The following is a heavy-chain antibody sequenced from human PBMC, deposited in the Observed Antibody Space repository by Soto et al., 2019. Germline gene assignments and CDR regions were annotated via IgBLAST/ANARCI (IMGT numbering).Heavy chain of an antibody. D-gene: IGHD1-1*01. CDR3: TTAAGTQYYYYYNLDV. V-gene: IGHV3-15*07. J-gene: IGHJ6*03. Sequence: EVQLVESGGGLVKPGGSLRLSCEASGFTFSNAYMNWVRKAQGKGREWVGRIKTKADGGATDYAAPVRDRFTISRDDSKNTLYLQMNSLKTEDTAVYYCTTAAGTQYYYYYNLDVWGQGATVAVSS. CDR2: IKTKADGGAT. CDR1: GFTFSNAY.